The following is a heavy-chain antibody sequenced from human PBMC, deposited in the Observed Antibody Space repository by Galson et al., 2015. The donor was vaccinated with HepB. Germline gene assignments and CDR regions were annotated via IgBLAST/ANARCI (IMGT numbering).Heavy chain of an antibody. J-gene: IGHJ6*03. CDR1: GFTFSDYY. V-gene: IGHV3-11*01. Sequence: SLRLSCAASGFTFSDYYMSWIRQAPGKGLEWVSYISSSGSTIYYADSVKGRFTISRDNAKNSLYLQMNSLRAEDTAVYYCAREVGDSYSRPFGVVDYYYYMDVWGKGTTVTVSS. D-gene: IGHD5-18*01. CDR3: AREVGDSYSRPFGVVDYYYYMDV. CDR2: ISSSGSTI.